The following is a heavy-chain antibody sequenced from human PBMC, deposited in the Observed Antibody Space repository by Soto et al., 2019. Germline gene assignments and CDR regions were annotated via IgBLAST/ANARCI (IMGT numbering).Heavy chain of an antibody. V-gene: IGHV4-59*01. CDR3: ARAHSTYPYYFDY. CDR2: IYYSGST. CDR1: GGSINTYY. J-gene: IGHJ4*02. Sequence: SETLSLTCTVSGGSINTYYWSWIRQPPGKGLEWIGYIYYSGSTNYNPSLKSRVTISVDTSKNQFSLKLTSVIAADTAVYYCARAHSTYPYYFDYWGQGTLVTVSS. D-gene: IGHD4-4*01.